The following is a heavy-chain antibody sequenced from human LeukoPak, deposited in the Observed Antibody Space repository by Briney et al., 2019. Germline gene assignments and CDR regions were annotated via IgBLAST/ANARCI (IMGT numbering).Heavy chain of an antibody. CDR3: AKDRVVGATYYFDY. J-gene: IGHJ4*02. D-gene: IGHD1-26*01. CDR2: ISSSGRTM. V-gene: IGHV3-48*03. CDR1: GFTFTSYE. Sequence: GGSLRLSCAASGFTFTSYEMNWVRQAPGKGLEWISYISSSGRTMYYADSVKGRFTISRDNSKNTLYLQMNSLRAEDTAVYYCAKDRVVGATYYFDYWGQGTLVTVSS.